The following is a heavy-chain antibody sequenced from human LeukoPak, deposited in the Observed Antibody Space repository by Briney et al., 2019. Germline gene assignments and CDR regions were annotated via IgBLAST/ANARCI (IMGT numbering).Heavy chain of an antibody. CDR1: GYTFTSYG. Sequence: ASVKVSCKASGYTFTSYGISWLRQAPGQGLEWMGWISAYNGNTNYAQKLQGRVTMTTDTSTSTAYMELRSLRSDDTAVYYCARVIGPSITIFGLVIPGYYYYYMDVWGKGTTVTVSS. J-gene: IGHJ6*03. V-gene: IGHV1-18*01. CDR2: ISAYNGNT. D-gene: IGHD3-3*01. CDR3: ARVIGPSITIFGLVIPGYYYYYMDV.